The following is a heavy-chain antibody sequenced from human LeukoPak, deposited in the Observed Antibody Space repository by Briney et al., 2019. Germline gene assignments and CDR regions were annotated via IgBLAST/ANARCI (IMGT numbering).Heavy chain of an antibody. J-gene: IGHJ4*02. CDR1: GFTFSSYA. V-gene: IGHV3-21*01. CDR3: ARDPTQYLRYGHFDY. Sequence: SGGSLRLSCAASGFTFSSYAMSWVRQAPGKGLEWVSSINNVASHIYYAHSVKGRFTISRDNAKNSLYLQMNSLSDEDTAVYYCARDPTQYLRYGHFDYWGQGTLVTVSS. CDR2: INNVASHI. D-gene: IGHD5/OR15-5a*01.